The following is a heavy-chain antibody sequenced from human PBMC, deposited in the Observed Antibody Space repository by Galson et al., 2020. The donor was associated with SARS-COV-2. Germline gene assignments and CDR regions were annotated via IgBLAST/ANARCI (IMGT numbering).Heavy chain of an antibody. CDR1: GHSFTSYW. Sequence: KIGESLKISCAVSGHSFTSYWINWVRQMPGKGLEWMGRIDPIDSYVNFSPSFEGHVTISADKSDSTAYLQWSSLRASDTAIYYCVLCLDRAMITSPRFDPWVQGTLVTVSS. V-gene: IGHV5-10-1*01. J-gene: IGHJ5*02. D-gene: IGHD5-18*01. CDR2: IDPIDSYV. CDR3: VLCLDRAMITSPRFDP.